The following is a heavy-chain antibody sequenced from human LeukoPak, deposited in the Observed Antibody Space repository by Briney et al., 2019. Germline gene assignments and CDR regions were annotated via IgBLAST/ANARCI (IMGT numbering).Heavy chain of an antibody. D-gene: IGHD7-27*01. Sequence: SETLSLTCAVSGYSISSGYYWGWIRQPPGKGLEWIGYIYYSGSTNYNPSLKSRVTISVDTSKNQFSLKLSSVTAADTAVYYCARANWDADWFDPWGQGTLVTDSS. CDR1: GYSISSGYY. CDR3: ARANWDADWFDP. V-gene: IGHV4-38-2*01. CDR2: IYYSGST. J-gene: IGHJ5*02.